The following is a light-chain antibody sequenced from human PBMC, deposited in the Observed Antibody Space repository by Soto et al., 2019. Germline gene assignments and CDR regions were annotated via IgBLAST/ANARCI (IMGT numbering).Light chain of an antibody. V-gene: IGLV6-57*03. CDR3: QSYDSSNWV. J-gene: IGLJ3*02. Sequence: NFMLTQPHSVSESPGKTVTISCTRSSGSIASNYVQWYQQRPGSAPTTVIYEDNQRPPGVPHRFSGCIDSSSNSASLTIAGLNTEDEADYYCQSYDSSNWVFGGGTKLTVL. CDR2: EDN. CDR1: SGSIASNY.